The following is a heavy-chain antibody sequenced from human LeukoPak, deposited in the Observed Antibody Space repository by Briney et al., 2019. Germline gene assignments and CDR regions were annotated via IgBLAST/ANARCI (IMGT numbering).Heavy chain of an antibody. J-gene: IGHJ4*02. CDR2: INHSGRT. CDR1: GGSFSGYY. V-gene: IGHV4-34*01. D-gene: IGHD3-9*01. CDR3: ARLRELTGTWALDY. Sequence: PSETLSLTCAVYGGSFSGYYWSWIRQPPGKGLEWIGEINHSGRTNYNPSLKGRVTISADTSKNQFSLKLSSVTAADTAVYYCARLRELTGTWALDYWGQGTLVTVSS.